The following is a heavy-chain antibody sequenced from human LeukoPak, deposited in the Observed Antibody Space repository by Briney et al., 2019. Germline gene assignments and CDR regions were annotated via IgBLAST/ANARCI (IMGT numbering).Heavy chain of an antibody. Sequence: SETLSLTCTVSGYSISSGYYWGWIRQPPGKGLEWIGSIYHSGSTYYNPSLKSRVTISVDTSKNQFSLKLSSVTAADTAVYYCARDLTMIVVVTARTDYFDYWGQGTLVTVSS. D-gene: IGHD3-22*01. V-gene: IGHV4-38-2*02. CDR3: ARDLTMIVVVTARTDYFDY. J-gene: IGHJ4*02. CDR1: GYSISSGYY. CDR2: IYHSGST.